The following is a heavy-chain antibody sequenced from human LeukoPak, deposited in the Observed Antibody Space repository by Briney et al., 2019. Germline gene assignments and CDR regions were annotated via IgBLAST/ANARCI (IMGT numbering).Heavy chain of an antibody. Sequence: SSETLSLTCTVSGGSISSSSYYWGWIRQPPGKGLEWIGSTYYSGSTYYNPSLKSRVTISVDTSKNQFSLKLSSVTAADTAVYYCARQKWFGELYYYFDYWGQGTLVTVSS. D-gene: IGHD3-10*01. J-gene: IGHJ4*02. CDR1: GGSISSSSYY. CDR3: ARQKWFGELYYYFDY. CDR2: TYYSGST. V-gene: IGHV4-39*01.